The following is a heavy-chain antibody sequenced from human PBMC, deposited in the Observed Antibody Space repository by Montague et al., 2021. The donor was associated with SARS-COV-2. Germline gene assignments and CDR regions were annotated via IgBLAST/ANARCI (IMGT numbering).Heavy chain of an antibody. D-gene: IGHD3-10*01. CDR2: MHDSVTA. CDR3: TRLPRGSGTWGYFDY. CDR1: DGSIRSYY. V-gene: IGHV4-59*08. Sequence: SETLSLTCTVSDGSIRSYYWNWMRQTPGKGLEWIGYMHDSVTANYNPSLRSRVTLMVDASRNQFSLELSSVTAADTAMYYCTRLPRGSGTWGYFDYWAQGTLVTVSS. J-gene: IGHJ4*02.